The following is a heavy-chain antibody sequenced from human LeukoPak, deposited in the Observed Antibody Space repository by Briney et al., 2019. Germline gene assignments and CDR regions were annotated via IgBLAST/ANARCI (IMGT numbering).Heavy chain of an antibody. CDR1: GFTFSSYA. CDR3: ARVGYSYGYDY. J-gene: IGHJ4*02. Sequence: GSLRLSCAASGFTFSSYAMSWVRQPPGKGLEWIGEINHSGSTNYNPSLKSRVTMSVDTSKNQFSLKLSSVTAADTAVYYCARVGYSYGYDYWGQGTLVTVSS. V-gene: IGHV4-34*01. CDR2: INHSGST. D-gene: IGHD5-18*01.